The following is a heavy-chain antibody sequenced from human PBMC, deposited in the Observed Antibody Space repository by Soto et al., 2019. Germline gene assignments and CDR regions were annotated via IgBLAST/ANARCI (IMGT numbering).Heavy chain of an antibody. CDR3: AGECSYETFSGNAHIFD. CDR1: GHPLSYRY. Sequence: QVPLVQSGAGVKQTGSSVKISCKTSGHPLSYRYLHWFRQAPGQAVEWMGSMRPLIGETNNAQKEPNRLTITSDTPMTAAYMELRSLTSDDTAIYYCAGECSYETFSGNAHIFDWGQGTLVSVST. D-gene: IGHD3-3*01. J-gene: IGHJ4*02. V-gene: IGHV1-45*02. CDR2: MRPLIGET.